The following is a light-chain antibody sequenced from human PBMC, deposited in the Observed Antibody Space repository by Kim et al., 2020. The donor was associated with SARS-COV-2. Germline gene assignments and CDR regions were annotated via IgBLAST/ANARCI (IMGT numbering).Light chain of an antibody. V-gene: IGKV3-20*01. CDR2: GAS. Sequence: EIVLTQSPGTLSLSPGERATLSCRASQSVSSSYLAWYQQKPGQAPRLLIYGASSTATGIPDRFSGSGSGTDFTLTISGLEPEDFAVYYCHQYGSSPGTFGGGTKVDIK. CDR3: HQYGSSPGT. J-gene: IGKJ4*01. CDR1: QSVSSSY.